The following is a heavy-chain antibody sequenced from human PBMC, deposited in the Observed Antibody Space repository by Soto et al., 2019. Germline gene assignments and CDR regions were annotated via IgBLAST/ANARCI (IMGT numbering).Heavy chain of an antibody. V-gene: IGHV3-33*01. CDR2: IWYDGSNK. CDR1: GFTFSSDG. J-gene: IGHJ3*02. D-gene: IGHD1-20*01. CDR3: ARELYNGNDGDSDAFDI. Sequence: QVQLVESGGGVVQPGRSLRLSCAASGFTFSSDGMHWVRQAPGKGLDLVAVIWYDGSNKYYADSVKGRFTISRDHSKYALYMQMNSRRGEDTAVYYCARELYNGNDGDSDAFDIWGQGTMVTVSS.